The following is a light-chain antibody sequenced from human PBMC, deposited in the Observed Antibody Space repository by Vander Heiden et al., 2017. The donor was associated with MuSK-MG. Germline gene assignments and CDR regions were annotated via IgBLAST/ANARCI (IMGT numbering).Light chain of an antibody. V-gene: IGLV3-1*01. Sequence: SYELTQPPSVSVSPGQTASITCSGDKLGEKYACWYQQKPGQSPVLVIYQDSKRPSGIPGRFSGSNSGNTATLTISGTQAVDEAYYYCQAWDSSIVVFGGGTKLTVL. J-gene: IGLJ2*01. CDR1: KLGEKY. CDR2: QDS. CDR3: QAWDSSIVV.